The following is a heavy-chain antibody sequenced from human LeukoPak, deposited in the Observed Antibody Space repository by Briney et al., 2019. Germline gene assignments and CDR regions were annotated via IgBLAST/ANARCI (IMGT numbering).Heavy chain of an antibody. CDR3: AANGGSKEY. Sequence: GRSLTLSCAASGFTFSSYVMSWVRQAPGKGLEWVSSISGSAVDTYYAGSVKGRFTISRDNYKNTLYLQMNSLRAEDTAVYYCAANGGSKEYWGQGTMVTVSS. D-gene: IGHD1-26*01. CDR1: GFTFSSYV. J-gene: IGHJ4*02. CDR2: ISGSAVDT. V-gene: IGHV3-23*01.